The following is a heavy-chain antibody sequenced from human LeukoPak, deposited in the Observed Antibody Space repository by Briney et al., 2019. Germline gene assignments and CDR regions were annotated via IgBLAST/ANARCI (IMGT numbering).Heavy chain of an antibody. J-gene: IGHJ4*02. Sequence: ASVKVSCKASGYTFSSYDINWVRQATGQGLEWMGWMNPNSGNTGYAQKFQGRVTMTRNTSINTAYMELSSLRSEDTAVYYCARVYSRRGSSYYYADYWGQGALVTVSS. CDR3: ARVYSRRGSSYYYADY. D-gene: IGHD3-22*01. CDR1: GYTFSSYD. CDR2: MNPNSGNT. V-gene: IGHV1-8*01.